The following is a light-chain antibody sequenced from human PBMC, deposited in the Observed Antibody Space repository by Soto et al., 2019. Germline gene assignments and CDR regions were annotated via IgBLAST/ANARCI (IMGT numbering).Light chain of an antibody. CDR1: SANIGAGFD. J-gene: IGLJ3*02. Sequence: QSVLTQPPSVSGAPGQRVTISCTGSSANIGAGFDVHWYQHLPGTAPKLLIYANSNRPSGVPDRFSGSKSGTSASLAITGLQAEDVADFYCQAYDSSLSGAVFGGGTKLTVL. CDR3: QAYDSSLSGAV. CDR2: ANS. V-gene: IGLV1-40*01.